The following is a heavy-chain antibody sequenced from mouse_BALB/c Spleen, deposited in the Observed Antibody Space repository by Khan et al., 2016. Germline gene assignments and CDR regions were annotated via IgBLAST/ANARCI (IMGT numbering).Heavy chain of an antibody. CDR2: INPGSNYT. Sequence: QVQLKESGAELAKPGASVKLSCKASGYTFTRFWMHWVKQRPGQGLEWIGYINPGSNYTDYNQNFKDKATLTADKSSSTAYMLLSSLTSEDSAVYFGARWGYGNDLYQAMDYWGQGISVTVSS. CDR1: GYTFTRFW. CDR3: ARWGYGNDLYQAMDY. J-gene: IGHJ4*01. D-gene: IGHD2-10*02. V-gene: IGHV1-7*01.